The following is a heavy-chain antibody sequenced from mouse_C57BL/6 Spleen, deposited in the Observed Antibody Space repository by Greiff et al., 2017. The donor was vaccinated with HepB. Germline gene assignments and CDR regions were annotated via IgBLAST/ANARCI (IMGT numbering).Heavy chain of an antibody. V-gene: IGHV1-7*01. CDR1: GYTFTSYW. CDR3: AITTVVDWYFDV. D-gene: IGHD1-1*01. CDR2: INPSSGYT. J-gene: IGHJ1*03. Sequence: QVQLQQSGAELAKPGASVKLSCKASGYTFTSYWMHWVKQRPGQGLEWIGYINPSSGYTKYNQKFKDKATLTADKSSSTAYMQLSSLTYEDAAVYYCAITTVVDWYFDVWGTGTTVTVSS.